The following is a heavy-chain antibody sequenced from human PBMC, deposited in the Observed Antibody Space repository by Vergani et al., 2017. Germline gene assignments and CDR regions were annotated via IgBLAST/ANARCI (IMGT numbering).Heavy chain of an antibody. D-gene: IGHD6-6*01. CDR1: GFPFISYA. V-gene: IGHV3-48*03. Sequence: EVQLVESGGGLVQPGGSLSLSCAASGFPFISYAMNWVRHPPGKGLDWVSYVSSSGSTISYADSVNGRCTSSRDNANNSLYLQMNSLRAEDTAVSYCARGGPWYRSASVMFDFWGQGNLVTGSS. J-gene: IGHJ4*02. CDR3: ARGGPWYRSASVMFDF. CDR2: VSSSGSTI.